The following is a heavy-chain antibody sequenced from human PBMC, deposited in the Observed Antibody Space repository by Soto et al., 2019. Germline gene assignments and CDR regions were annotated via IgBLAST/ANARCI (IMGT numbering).Heavy chain of an antibody. CDR1: GFTFSSYG. Sequence: PGGSLRLSCAASGFTFSSYGMHWVRQAPGKGLEWVAVISYDGSNKYYADSVKGRFTISRDNSKNTLYLQMNSLRAEDTAVYYCAKDVKWLPSRTYYYYYGMDVWGQGTTVTVS. CDR2: ISYDGSNK. D-gene: IGHD5-12*01. J-gene: IGHJ6*02. V-gene: IGHV3-30*18. CDR3: AKDVKWLPSRTYYYYYGMDV.